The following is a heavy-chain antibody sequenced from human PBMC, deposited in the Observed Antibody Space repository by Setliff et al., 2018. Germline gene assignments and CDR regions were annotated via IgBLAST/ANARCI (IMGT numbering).Heavy chain of an antibody. D-gene: IGHD6-19*01. V-gene: IGHV3-11*04. CDR1: GFLFKDYY. CDR3: ATAYITGWYPSYFNY. Sequence: PGGSLRLSCAASGFLFKDYYMTWIRQAPGKGLEWLSYISSSGSNILYADSVKGRFTISRDNAKNSLYLQLSSLRAEDTAIYYCATAYITGWYPSYFNYWGQGTLVTVSS. J-gene: IGHJ4*02. CDR2: ISSSGSNI.